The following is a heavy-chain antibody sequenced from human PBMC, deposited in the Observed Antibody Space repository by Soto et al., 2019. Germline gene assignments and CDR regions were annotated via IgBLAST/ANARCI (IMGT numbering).Heavy chain of an antibody. CDR2: IGGSGGST. D-gene: IGHD6-19*01. Sequence: EMQLLESGGGLVQPGGSLRLSCAASGFTFSSYAMTWVRQAPGKGLEWVAAIGGSGGSTFYADSVKGRFTISRDNPKNALYLQLNSLRVDDTAVYYCAKAEDVVSSVAVPLEYWGQGTLVTVSS. V-gene: IGHV3-23*01. CDR1: GFTFSSYA. CDR3: AKAEDVVSSVAVPLEY. J-gene: IGHJ4*02.